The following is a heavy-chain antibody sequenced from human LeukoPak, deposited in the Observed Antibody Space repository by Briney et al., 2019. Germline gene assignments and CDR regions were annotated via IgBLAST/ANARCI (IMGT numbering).Heavy chain of an antibody. J-gene: IGHJ3*02. CDR2: ISSSSNTI. CDR3: AKGATGTTPVDAFDI. D-gene: IGHD1-1*01. V-gene: IGHV3-48*01. Sequence: GGSLRLSCAASGFTFNTYSMNWVRQAPGKGLEWVSSISSSSNTIYYADSVKGRFTISRDNSKNTLYLQMNSLRAEDTAVYYCAKGATGTTPVDAFDIWGQGTMVTVSS. CDR1: GFTFNTYS.